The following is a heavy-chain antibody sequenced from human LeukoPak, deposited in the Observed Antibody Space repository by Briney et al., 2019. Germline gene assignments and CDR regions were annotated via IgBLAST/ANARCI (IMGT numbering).Heavy chain of an antibody. J-gene: IGHJ4*02. V-gene: IGHV1-18*01. Sequence: ASVKVSCKASGYSFTSNVISWVRQAPGQGLEWMGWISAYNGNTNYAQKLQGRVTITADESTSTAYMELSSLRSEDTAVYYCARGGDGNRRDFDYWGQGTLVTVSS. CDR3: ARGGDGNRRDFDY. D-gene: IGHD5-24*01. CDR1: GYSFTSNV. CDR2: ISAYNGNT.